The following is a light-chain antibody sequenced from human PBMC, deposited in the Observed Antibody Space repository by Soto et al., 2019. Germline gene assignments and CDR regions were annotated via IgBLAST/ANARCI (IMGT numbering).Light chain of an antibody. Sequence: DIVMTQSPASLSVSPGEGVSLSCRASQSVGNDVAWYQQLPGQAPRLLIYGASTRATSVPARFTGSGSGTDFTLTISSLQSEDFAVYYCQQYYNWPPAWTFGQGTRVDIK. V-gene: IGKV3-15*01. CDR3: QQYYNWPPAWT. CDR2: GAS. CDR1: QSVGND. J-gene: IGKJ1*01.